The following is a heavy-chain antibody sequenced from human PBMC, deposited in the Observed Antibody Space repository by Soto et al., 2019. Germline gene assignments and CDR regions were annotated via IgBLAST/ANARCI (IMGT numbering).Heavy chain of an antibody. CDR2: IYPDDSDT. CDR1: GYTFSTSW. V-gene: IGHV5-51*01. Sequence: LKISCEGSGYTFSTSWLAWVRQMPGKGLEWMGIIYPDDSDTRYSPSFQGQVTFSADKSIRTAYLQWRSLKASDTAMYYCARQRGKILKRQVPYGMDVWGQGTPATVSS. D-gene: IGHD1-1*01. J-gene: IGHJ6*02. CDR3: ARQRGKILKRQVPYGMDV.